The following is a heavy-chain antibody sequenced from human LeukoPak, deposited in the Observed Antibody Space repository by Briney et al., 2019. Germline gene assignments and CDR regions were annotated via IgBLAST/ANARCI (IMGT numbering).Heavy chain of an antibody. CDR3: ARIRDGYNDAYDI. D-gene: IGHD5-24*01. V-gene: IGHV1-46*01. J-gene: IGHJ3*02. Sequence: ASVKVSCKASGGTFSNYAVSWVRQAPGQGLEWMGLINPGGGNTNYAQNFQGRVTMTRDTSASTVYMELSSLRSEDTAIYYCARIRDGYNDAYDIWGQGTVVTVPS. CDR2: INPGGGNT. CDR1: GGTFSNYA.